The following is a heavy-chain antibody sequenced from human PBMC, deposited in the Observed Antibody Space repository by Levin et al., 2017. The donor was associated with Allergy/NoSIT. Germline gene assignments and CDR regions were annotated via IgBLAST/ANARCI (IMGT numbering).Heavy chain of an antibody. J-gene: IGHJ6*03. D-gene: IGHD2-2*01. CDR3: ARFVVTPVSYFYMDV. CDR1: GYTFKNYG. Sequence: GESLKISCKASGYTFKNYGISWVRQAPGQGLEWMGWISTHNGNTNYAQSFQGRDTMTTDTSTSSADMELRSLISDDTAVYYCARFVVTPVSYFYMDVWGKGTTVTVSS. CDR2: ISTHNGNT. V-gene: IGHV1-18*01.